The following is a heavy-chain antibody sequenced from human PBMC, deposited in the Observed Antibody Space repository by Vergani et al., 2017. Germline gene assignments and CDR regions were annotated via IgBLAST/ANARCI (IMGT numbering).Heavy chain of an antibody. V-gene: IGHV1-69*01. J-gene: IGHJ2*01. D-gene: IGHD3-3*01. CDR1: GGTFSSYA. Sequence: QVQLVQSGAEVKKPGSSVKVSCKASGGTFSSYAIIWVRQAPGQGLEWMGGIITILGTANYAQKFQGRVTLTADESTSTAYLELSSLRSEDTAVYYCARLYDFWSGYTGYFDVWGRRTLATVS. CDR2: IITILGTA. CDR3: ARLYDFWSGYTGYFDV.